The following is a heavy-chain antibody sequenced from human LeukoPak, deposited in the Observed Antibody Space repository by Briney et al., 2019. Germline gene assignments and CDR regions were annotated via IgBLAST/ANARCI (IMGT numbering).Heavy chain of an antibody. J-gene: IGHJ5*02. CDR3: ARDPMGPENWFDP. V-gene: IGHV3-7*01. D-gene: IGHD1-26*01. CDR1: GFTFSSYW. CDR2: IKQDGSEK. Sequence: GGSLRLSCTASGFTFSSYWMSWVRQAPGKGLEWVANIKQDGSEKDYVDSVKGRFTISRDNPKNSLYLQMNSLRAEDTAVYYCARDPMGPENWFDPWGQGTLVTVSS.